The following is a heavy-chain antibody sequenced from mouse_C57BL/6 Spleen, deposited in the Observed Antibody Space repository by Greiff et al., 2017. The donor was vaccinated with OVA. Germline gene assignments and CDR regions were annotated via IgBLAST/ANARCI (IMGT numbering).Heavy chain of an antibody. Sequence: EVKVVESGGGLVKPGGSLKLSCAASGFTFSDYGMHWVRQAPEKGLEWVAYISSGSSTIYYADTVKGRFTISRDNAKNTLFLQMTSLRSEDTAMYYCARGRGSSKPIWYFDVWGTGTTVTVSS. CDR3: ARGRGSSKPIWYFDV. J-gene: IGHJ1*03. CDR1: GFTFSDYG. D-gene: IGHD1-1*01. CDR2: ISSGSSTI. V-gene: IGHV5-17*01.